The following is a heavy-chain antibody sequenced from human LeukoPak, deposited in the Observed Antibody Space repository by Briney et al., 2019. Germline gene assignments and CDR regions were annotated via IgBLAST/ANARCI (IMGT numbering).Heavy chain of an antibody. V-gene: IGHV4-59*11. Sequence: KPSETLSLTCTVSGGSISSHYWSWIRQPPGKGLEWIGYIYYSGSTNYNPSLKSRVTISVDTSKNQFSLKLSSVTAADTAVYYCARDRYYYGSGSYSRDWYFDLWGRGTLVTVSS. D-gene: IGHD3-10*01. CDR2: IYYSGST. CDR1: GGSISSHY. J-gene: IGHJ2*01. CDR3: ARDRYYYGSGSYSRDWYFDL.